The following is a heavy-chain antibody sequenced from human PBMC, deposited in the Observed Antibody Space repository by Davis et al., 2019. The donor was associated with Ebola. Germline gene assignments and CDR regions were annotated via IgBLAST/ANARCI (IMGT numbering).Heavy chain of an antibody. CDR3: ARGDDYIPFDY. V-gene: IGHV3-33*08. CDR2: IRYDGTKI. Sequence: GESLKISCAASGFTVRSTYMSWVRQAPGKGLEWVAHIRYDGTKIYYGHSLKGRFTVSRDNFKNTLYLQINSLRAEDTAVYYCARGDDYIPFDYWGQGTLVTVSS. D-gene: IGHD5-24*01. J-gene: IGHJ4*02. CDR1: GFTVRSTY.